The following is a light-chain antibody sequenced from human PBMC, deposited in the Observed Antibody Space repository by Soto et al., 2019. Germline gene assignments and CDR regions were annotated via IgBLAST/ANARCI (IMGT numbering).Light chain of an antibody. Sequence: IMLTQSPVTLSLSPGERATLSCRASQSVRSYLAWYQQKPGQAPRLLIYEASNRATGIPARFSGSGSGTDFTLTISSIQPEDFAVYYCQQRSNRVTFGPGTKVDIK. V-gene: IGKV3-11*01. CDR3: QQRSNRVT. CDR1: QSVRSY. J-gene: IGKJ3*01. CDR2: EAS.